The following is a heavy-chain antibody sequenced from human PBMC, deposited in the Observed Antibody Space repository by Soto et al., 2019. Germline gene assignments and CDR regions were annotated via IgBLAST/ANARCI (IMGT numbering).Heavy chain of an antibody. CDR1: GGTFGSDA. Sequence: GXSVKVSCKASGGTFGSDAITWVRQAPGQGLEWVGRIIPIFGTTNYAQNLQGRVTISADKSTLTSYMELHSLTSDDTALYYCARDRTDSGYSQRYFDYWGQGTLVTVSS. V-gene: IGHV1-69*06. D-gene: IGHD3-22*01. J-gene: IGHJ4*02. CDR3: ARDRTDSGYSQRYFDY. CDR2: IIPIFGTT.